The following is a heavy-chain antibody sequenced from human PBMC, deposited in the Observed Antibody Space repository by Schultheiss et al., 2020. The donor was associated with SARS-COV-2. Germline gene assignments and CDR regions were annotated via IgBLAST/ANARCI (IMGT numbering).Heavy chain of an antibody. D-gene: IGHD6-6*01. Sequence: GGSLRLSCAASGFTFSSYAMSWVRQAPGKGLEWVSAISGSGGSTYYADSVKGRFTISRDNSKNTLYLQMNSLRAEDTAVYYCAKDLRQQLVRTGGYLGQGTLVTVSS. V-gene: IGHV3-23*01. CDR1: GFTFSSYA. J-gene: IGHJ4*02. CDR3: AKDLRQQLVRTGGY. CDR2: ISGSGGST.